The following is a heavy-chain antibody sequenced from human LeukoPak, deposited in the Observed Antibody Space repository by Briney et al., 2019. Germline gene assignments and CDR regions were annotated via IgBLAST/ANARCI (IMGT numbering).Heavy chain of an antibody. CDR3: ARTLRYFDTLHSLGY. CDR1: GGSIIGNSTDY. J-gene: IGHJ4*02. D-gene: IGHD3-9*01. V-gene: IGHV4-39*07. CDR2: IHHSGGT. Sequence: SETLSLTCNVSGGSIIGNSTDYWGWVRQPPGKGLEWIATIHHSGGTYRNPSLKGRVTISVDTSNNQFSLTLTSVTAADTAVYYCARTLRYFDTLHSLGYWGQGTLVTVSS.